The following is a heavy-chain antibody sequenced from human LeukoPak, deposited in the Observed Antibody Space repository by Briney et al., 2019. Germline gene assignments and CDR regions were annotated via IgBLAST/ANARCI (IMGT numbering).Heavy chain of an antibody. CDR1: GYSITSGYY. V-gene: IGHV4-38-2*01. CDR3: ASLPGYSSSWDLY. J-gene: IGHJ4*02. CDR2: IYYSGST. D-gene: IGHD6-13*01. Sequence: KPSETLSLTRAVSGYSITSGYYWAGTRPPPGKGLEWIGIIYYSGSTYYNPSLKSRVTISVDTSKNQFSLKLSSVTAADTAVYYCASLPGYSSSWDLYWGQGTLVTVSS.